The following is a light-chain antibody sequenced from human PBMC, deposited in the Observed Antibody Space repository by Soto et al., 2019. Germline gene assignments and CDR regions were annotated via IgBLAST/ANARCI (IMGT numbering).Light chain of an antibody. Sequence: QSVLTQPPSASGTPGQWVTISCSGSSSNIGSNTVNWYQQLPRTAPKLLVYLHNQRPSGVPDRFSGSKSGTSASLAISGLQSEDEADYYCATWDDSLNAYVFGTGTKLTVL. CDR2: LHN. CDR1: SSNIGSNT. V-gene: IGLV1-44*01. CDR3: ATWDDSLNAYV. J-gene: IGLJ1*01.